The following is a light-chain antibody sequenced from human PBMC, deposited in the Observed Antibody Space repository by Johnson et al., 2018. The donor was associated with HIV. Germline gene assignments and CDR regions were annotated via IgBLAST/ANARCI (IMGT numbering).Light chain of an antibody. CDR2: ENN. CDR1: SSNIGNNY. Sequence: QSVLTQPPSVSAAPGQKVTISCSGSSSNIGNNYVSWYQQLPGTAPKLLIYENNKRSSGIPDRFSGSKSGTSATLGITGIQTGDEADYYCGTWDSSLIVYVFGHGTKFTVL. V-gene: IGLV1-51*02. CDR3: GTWDSSLIVYV. J-gene: IGLJ1*01.